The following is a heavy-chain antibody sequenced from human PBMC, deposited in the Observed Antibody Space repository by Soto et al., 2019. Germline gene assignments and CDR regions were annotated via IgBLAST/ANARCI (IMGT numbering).Heavy chain of an antibody. CDR2: IIPIFGTA. J-gene: IGHJ5*02. Sequence: QVQLVQSGAEVKKPGSSVKVSCKASGGTFSSYAISWVRQAPGQGLEWMGGIIPIFGTANYAQKFQGRVTITADESTSTAYMELSSLRYEDTAVYYCARTYIVVVTAASNWFDPWGQVTLVTVSS. V-gene: IGHV1-69*01. CDR1: GGTFSSYA. D-gene: IGHD2-2*01. CDR3: ARTYIVVVTAASNWFDP.